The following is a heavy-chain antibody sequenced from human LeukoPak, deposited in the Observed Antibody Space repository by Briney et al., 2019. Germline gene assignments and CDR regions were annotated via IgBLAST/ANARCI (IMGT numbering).Heavy chain of an antibody. Sequence: AETLSLTCTVSGVSISIYYWSWIRQPPGKGLEWIGYIYNSGSTSYNPSLKSRATISADTSKNQFSLKLSSVTAADTAVYYCARHDYDFWSGYYTLFDYWGQGTLVTVSS. J-gene: IGHJ4*02. CDR2: IYNSGST. D-gene: IGHD3-3*01. CDR1: GVSISIYY. CDR3: ARHDYDFWSGYYTLFDY. V-gene: IGHV4-59*08.